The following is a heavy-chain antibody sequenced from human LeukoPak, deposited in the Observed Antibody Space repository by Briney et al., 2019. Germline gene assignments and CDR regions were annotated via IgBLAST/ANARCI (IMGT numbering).Heavy chain of an antibody. Sequence: GGSLRLSCAASGFTVISNYMSWVRQAPGKGLEWVSVIYSGGSTYYADSVKGRFTISRDNSKNTLYLQMNSLRAEDTAVYYCASPRYYSDSSGYYYFQHWGQGTLVTVSS. V-gene: IGHV3-53*01. CDR1: GFTVISNY. CDR2: IYSGGST. J-gene: IGHJ1*01. D-gene: IGHD3-22*01. CDR3: ASPRYYSDSSGYYYFQH.